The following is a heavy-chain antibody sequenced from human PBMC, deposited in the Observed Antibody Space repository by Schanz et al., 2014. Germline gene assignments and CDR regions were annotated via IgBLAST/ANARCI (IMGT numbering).Heavy chain of an antibody. J-gene: IGHJ5*02. Sequence: VHLVESGGGLVQPGGSLRLSCAASGITFSSYGMHWVRQAPGKGLEWVGVISYDGSKKSYADSVKGRFTISRDNSKNTLYLQMNSLRPEDTAVYYCARAGYDADNWFDPWGQGTLVTVSS. CDR2: ISYDGSKK. D-gene: IGHD2-2*01. CDR1: GITFSSYG. CDR3: ARAGYDADNWFDP. V-gene: IGHV3-30*03.